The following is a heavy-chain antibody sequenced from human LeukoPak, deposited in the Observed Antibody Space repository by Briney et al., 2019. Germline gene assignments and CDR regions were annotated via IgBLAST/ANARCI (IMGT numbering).Heavy chain of an antibody. Sequence: GGSLRLSCAASTFTFSNYWMHWVRQAPGEGLIWVSRINSDGSITSYADAVRGRFTISRDNAKNTLDLEMNSLRAEDTAVYYCCSGTYYSDYWGQGTLVTVSS. CDR2: INSDGSIT. D-gene: IGHD3-10*02. J-gene: IGHJ4*01. V-gene: IGHV3-74*01. CDR1: TFTFSNYW. CDR3: CSGTYYSDY.